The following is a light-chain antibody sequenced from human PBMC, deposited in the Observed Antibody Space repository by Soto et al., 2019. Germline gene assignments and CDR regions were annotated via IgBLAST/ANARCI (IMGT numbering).Light chain of an antibody. J-gene: IGKJ4*01. Sequence: EIVMTQSPTNLSVSPGERATLSCRASQSVDSNLAWYQQKPSQAPRLLIFGASTRATGIPARFSGSGSGTDFTLTISSLQSEDFGVYFCQQYDNWPLTFGGGTKVEIK. CDR1: QSVDSN. CDR2: GAS. V-gene: IGKV3D-15*01. CDR3: QQYDNWPLT.